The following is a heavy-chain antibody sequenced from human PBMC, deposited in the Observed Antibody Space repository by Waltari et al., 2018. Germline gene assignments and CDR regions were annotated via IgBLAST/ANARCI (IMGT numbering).Heavy chain of an antibody. Sequence: QITLKESGPTLVKPTQTLTLTCTFSGFSLSTSGVGVGWIRQPPGTALEGLALIYWNDDKRYSPSLNSRLTITKDTSKHQVVLTMTNMDPVDTATYYCAHTPGYSSSWSSPFDYWGQGTLVTVSS. D-gene: IGHD6-13*01. CDR2: IYWNDDK. CDR3: AHTPGYSSSWSSPFDY. V-gene: IGHV2-5*01. CDR1: GFSLSTSGVG. J-gene: IGHJ4*02.